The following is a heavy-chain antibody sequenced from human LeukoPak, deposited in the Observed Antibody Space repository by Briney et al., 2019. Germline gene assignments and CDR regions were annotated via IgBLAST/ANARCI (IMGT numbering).Heavy chain of an antibody. CDR1: GYSISSGYY. D-gene: IGHD2-15*01. CDR2: ICHSGST. V-gene: IGHV4-38-2*02. J-gene: IGHJ5*02. Sequence: SETLSLTCTVSGYSISSGYYWGWIRQPPGKGLEWIGSICHSGSTYYNPSLKSRVTISVDTSKNQFSLKLSSVTAADTAVYYCARWWVVVAATRASWFDPWGQGTLVTVSS. CDR3: ARWWVVVAATRASWFDP.